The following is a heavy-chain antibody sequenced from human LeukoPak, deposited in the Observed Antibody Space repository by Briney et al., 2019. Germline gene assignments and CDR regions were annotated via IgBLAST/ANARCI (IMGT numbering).Heavy chain of an antibody. J-gene: IGHJ5*02. V-gene: IGHV3-66*01. CDR1: GFTVSSNY. CDR2: IYSGGST. CDR3: ARAYSHAFDP. Sequence: GGSLRLSCAASGFTVSSNYMSWVRPAAGKGLEWVSVIYSGGSTYYADSVKGRITISRDTSKNTLYLQINSLRAEDTAVYYCARAYSHAFDPWGQGTLVTVSS. D-gene: IGHD2-21*01.